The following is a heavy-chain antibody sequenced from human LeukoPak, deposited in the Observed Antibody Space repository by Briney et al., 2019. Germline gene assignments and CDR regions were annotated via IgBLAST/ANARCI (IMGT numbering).Heavy chain of an antibody. V-gene: IGHV3-53*01. J-gene: IGHJ4*02. Sequence: GGSLRLSCAASGFTVSSNYMSWVRQAPGKGLEWVSVIYSGGSTYYADSVKGRFTISRDNAKNSLYLQMNSLRVEDTAVYYCANHFACGSTSCPPFDSWGQGTLVTVSS. CDR1: GFTVSSNY. CDR2: IYSGGST. CDR3: ANHFACGSTSCPPFDS. D-gene: IGHD2-2*01.